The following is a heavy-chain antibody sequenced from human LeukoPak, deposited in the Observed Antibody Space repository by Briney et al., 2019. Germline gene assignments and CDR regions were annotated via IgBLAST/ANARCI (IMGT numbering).Heavy chain of an antibody. CDR2: ISRSSDYI. CDR1: GFTFISYS. V-gene: IGHV3-21*01. Sequence: PGGSLRLSCAASGFTFISYSMNWVRQAPGKGLEWVSSISRSSDYIYYADSVKGRFTISIDNAKNSLYLQMNSLRAEDTAVYYCARDGDLLTLYYFHYWGQGTLVTVSS. J-gene: IGHJ4*02. CDR3: ARDGDLLTLYYFHY. D-gene: IGHD2-15*01.